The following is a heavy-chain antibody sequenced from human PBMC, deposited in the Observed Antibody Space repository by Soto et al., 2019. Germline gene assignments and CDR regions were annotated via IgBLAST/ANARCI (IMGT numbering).Heavy chain of an antibody. J-gene: IGHJ6*02. V-gene: IGHV3-30*18. CDR3: AKDSLSQVGVIGLGYYGMDV. CDR2: ISYDGSNK. Sequence: GGSLRLSCAASGFTFSSYGMHWVRQAPGKGLEWVAVISYDGSNKYYADSVKGRFTISRDNSENTLYLQMNSLRAEDTAVYDCAKDSLSQVGVIGLGYYGMDVWGQGTTVTVSS. CDR1: GFTFSSYG. D-gene: IGHD3-10*01.